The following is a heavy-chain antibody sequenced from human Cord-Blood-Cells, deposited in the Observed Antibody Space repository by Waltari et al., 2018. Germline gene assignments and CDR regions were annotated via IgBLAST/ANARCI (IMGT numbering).Heavy chain of an antibody. D-gene: IGHD4-17*01. CDR2: ISAYNGNT. V-gene: IGHV1-18*01. CDR3: ASPTVTLDY. J-gene: IGHJ4*02. Sequence: GLEWMGWISAYNGNTNYAQKLQGRVTMTTDTSTSTAYMELRSLRSDDTAVYYCASPTVTLDYWGQGTLVTVSS.